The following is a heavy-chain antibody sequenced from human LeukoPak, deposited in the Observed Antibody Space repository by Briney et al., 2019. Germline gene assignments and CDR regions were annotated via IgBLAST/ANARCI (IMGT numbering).Heavy chain of an antibody. CDR2: IYYSGST. J-gene: IGHJ3*02. CDR1: GGSISSSSYY. Sequence: PSETLSLTCTVSGGSISSSSYYWGWIRQPPGKGLEWIGSIYYSGSTYYNPSLKSRVTISVDTSKNQFSLKLSSVTAADTAVYYCARVEGSGSYYALDIWGQGTMVTVSS. D-gene: IGHD1-26*01. V-gene: IGHV4-39*07. CDR3: ARVEGSGSYYALDI.